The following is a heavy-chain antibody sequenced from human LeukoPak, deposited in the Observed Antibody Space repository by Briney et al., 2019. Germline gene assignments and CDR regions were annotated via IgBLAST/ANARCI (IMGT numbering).Heavy chain of an antibody. D-gene: IGHD1-1*01. CDR3: ARDRDGKDY. CDR2: IGQDGTEK. V-gene: IGHV3-7*03. Sequence: GGSLRLSCAASGFAFNTYWMSWVRQAPGKGLEWVANIGQDGTEKHHVDSVRGRFTISRDNAKNSVFLQMNSLRAEDTAVYYCARDRDGKDYWGQGTLVTVSS. J-gene: IGHJ4*02. CDR1: GFAFNTYW.